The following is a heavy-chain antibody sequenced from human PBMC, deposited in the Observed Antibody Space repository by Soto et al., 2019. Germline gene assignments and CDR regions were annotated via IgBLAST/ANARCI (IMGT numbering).Heavy chain of an antibody. CDR2: ISAYNGNT. CDR3: AGDVGAQTVDY. V-gene: IGHV1-18*01. Sequence: QVQLVQSGAEVKKPGASVKVSCKASGYTFTSYGISWVRQAPGQGLEWMGWISAYNGNTKYAQKLQGRVSMTTDTSTGTAYMELRRLSSDDTAVYCCAGDVGAQTVDYWGKGTLVTVSS. J-gene: IGHJ4*02. CDR1: GYTFTSYG. D-gene: IGHD1-26*01.